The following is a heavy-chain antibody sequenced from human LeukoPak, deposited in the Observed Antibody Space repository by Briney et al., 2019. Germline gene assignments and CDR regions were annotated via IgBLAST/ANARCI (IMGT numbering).Heavy chain of an antibody. CDR2: ISSNGHST. Sequence: GGSLRLSCAASGFTFSSYAMHWVRQAPGKGLEYVSAISSNGHSTYYANSVKGRFTFSRDNSKNTLYLQMGSLRAEDMAVYYCARDREIIAFDYWGQGTLVSVSS. V-gene: IGHV3-64*01. D-gene: IGHD3-10*01. CDR1: GFTFSSYA. CDR3: ARDREIIAFDY. J-gene: IGHJ4*02.